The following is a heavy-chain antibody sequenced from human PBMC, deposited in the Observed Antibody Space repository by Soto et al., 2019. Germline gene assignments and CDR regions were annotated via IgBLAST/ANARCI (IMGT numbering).Heavy chain of an antibody. D-gene: IGHD2-15*01. CDR2: IIPIFGTA. CDR3: AGACSGGSCDPRGNGMDV. J-gene: IGHJ6*02. Sequence: QVKLVQSGAEVKKPGSSVKVSCKASGGTFSSYAISWVRQAPGQGLEWMGGIIPIFGTANYAQKFQARVTSNADEFTSNAYVELSRLRAEDRAVYYCAGACSGGSCDPRGNGMDVWGQGTTVTVSS. V-gene: IGHV1-69*01. CDR1: GGTFSSYA.